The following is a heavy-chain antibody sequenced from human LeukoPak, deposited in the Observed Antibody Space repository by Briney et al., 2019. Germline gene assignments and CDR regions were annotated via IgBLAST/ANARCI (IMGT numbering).Heavy chain of an antibody. V-gene: IGHV3-15*01. CDR2: IKGKTDGGTT. CDR3: TTDPYYYDSSGYYYFDY. J-gene: IGHJ4*02. D-gene: IGHD3-22*01. CDR1: GFTFSNAW. Sequence: GSLRLSCAASGFTFSNAWMSWVRQAPGKGLEWVGRIKGKTDGGTTDYAAPVKGRFTISRDDSKNTLYLQMNSLKTEDTAVYYCTTDPYYYDSSGYYYFDYWGQGTLVTVSS.